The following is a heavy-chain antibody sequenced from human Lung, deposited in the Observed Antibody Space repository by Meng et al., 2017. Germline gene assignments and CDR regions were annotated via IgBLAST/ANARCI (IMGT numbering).Heavy chain of an antibody. CDR3: ARERHSTIIRGVIDF. D-gene: IGHD3-10*01. V-gene: IGHV4-34*01. CDR2: INHGGST. Sequence: VHTLEWGGGMLRPSENRSLTGVAYGGSISGSYCSWIRQSPAKGLEWIGKINHGGSTNYNPSLESRVTISVATPKNQSPLRLTSMTVADTAVYYCARERHSTIIRGVIDFWGQGALVTVSS. CDR1: GGSISGSY. J-gene: IGHJ4*02.